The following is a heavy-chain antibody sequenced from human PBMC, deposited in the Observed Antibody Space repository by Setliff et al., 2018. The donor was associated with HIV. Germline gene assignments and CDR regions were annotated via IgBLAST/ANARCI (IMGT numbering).Heavy chain of an antibody. CDR2: IYYSGSA. D-gene: IGHD3-3*01. Sequence: SETLSLTCTVSGGSISSTIYFWGWIRQPPGKGLELIGSIYYSGSAYYNSSLRSRLTISVDTSKNQFSLKLTSVTAADTAVYYCASQVTGYHDFWSGYLGYFDYWGQGLLVTGSS. V-gene: IGHV4-39*01. CDR3: ASQVTGYHDFWSGYLGYFDY. J-gene: IGHJ4*02. CDR1: GGSISSTIYF.